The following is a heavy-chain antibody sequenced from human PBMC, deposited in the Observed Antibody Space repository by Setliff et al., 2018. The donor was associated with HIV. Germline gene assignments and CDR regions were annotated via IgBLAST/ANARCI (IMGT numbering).Heavy chain of an antibody. D-gene: IGHD3-10*01. Sequence: GGSLRLSCVASGFAFSTFDMNWVRQTPGKGLEWVAAVGVDSDATYYADSVRGRFTISRDNSKSTLYLQMNSLRAEDTAIYYCAKTSRVREYNSPFDSWGQGTLVTVSS. CDR3: AKTSRVREYNSPFDS. CDR1: GFAFSTFD. CDR2: VGVDSDAT. J-gene: IGHJ4*02. V-gene: IGHV3-23*01.